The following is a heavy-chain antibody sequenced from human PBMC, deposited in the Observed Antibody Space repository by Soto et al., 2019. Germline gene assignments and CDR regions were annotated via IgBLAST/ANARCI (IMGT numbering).Heavy chain of an antibody. CDR2: INPNSGGT. J-gene: IGHJ6*02. V-gene: IGHV1-2*04. Sequence: GASVKVSCKASGYTFTGYYMHWVRQAPGQGLGWMGWINPNSGGTNYAQKFQGWVTMTRDTSISTAYMELSRLRSDDTAVYYCARHSGIAAAGYYYYGMDVWGQGTTVTVSS. CDR1: GYTFTGYY. D-gene: IGHD6-13*01. CDR3: ARHSGIAAAGYYYYGMDV.